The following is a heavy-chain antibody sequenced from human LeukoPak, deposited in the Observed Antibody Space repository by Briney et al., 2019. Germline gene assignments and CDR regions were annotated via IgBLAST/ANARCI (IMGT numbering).Heavy chain of an antibody. Sequence: ASVKVSCKPSGYTFTNYYISWVRQAPGQGLEWMGWISAYRGNTNHAQKFQGRVTMTTDTSTNTAYLELRSLTSDDTAVYYCVRYPGSRCYVTSGYYLLGPWGQGTLVTVSS. D-gene: IGHD3-22*01. CDR1: GYTFTNYY. J-gene: IGHJ5*02. CDR3: VRYPGSRCYVTSGYYLLGP. V-gene: IGHV1-18*01. CDR2: ISAYRGNT.